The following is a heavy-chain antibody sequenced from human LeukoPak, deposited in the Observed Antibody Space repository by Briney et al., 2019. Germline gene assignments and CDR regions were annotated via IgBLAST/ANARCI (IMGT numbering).Heavy chain of an antibody. CDR1: GGTFSSYA. J-gene: IGHJ4*02. V-gene: IGHV1-69*13. Sequence: SVKVSCKASGGTFSSYAISWVRQAPGQGLEWMGGIIPIVGTANYAQKFQGRVTITADESTSTAYMELSSLRSEDTAVYYCARDRSNHYDNAGFDYWGQGTLVTVSS. D-gene: IGHD3-22*01. CDR2: IIPIVGTA. CDR3: ARDRSNHYDNAGFDY.